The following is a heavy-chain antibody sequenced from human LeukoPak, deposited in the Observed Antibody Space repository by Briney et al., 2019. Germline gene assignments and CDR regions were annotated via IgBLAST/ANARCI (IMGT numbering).Heavy chain of an antibody. J-gene: IGHJ4*02. CDR3: AKDPEYSSGWYLDY. D-gene: IGHD6-19*01. Sequence: GGSLRLSCAASGFTFSSYGMHWVRQAPGKGLEWVAVISYDGSNKYYADSVKGRFTISRDNSKNTLYLQMNSLRAEDTAVYYCAKDPEYSSGWYLDYWGQGTLVTVSS. CDR2: ISYDGSNK. V-gene: IGHV3-30*18. CDR1: GFTFSSYG.